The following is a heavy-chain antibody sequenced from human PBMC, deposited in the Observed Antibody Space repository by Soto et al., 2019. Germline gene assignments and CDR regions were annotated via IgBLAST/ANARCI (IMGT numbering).Heavy chain of an antibody. J-gene: IGHJ6*02. D-gene: IGHD3-10*01. CDR3: ARGSGNRGSARYYGMDV. CDR2: IYYDGGNE. Sequence: QVQLVESGGGVVQPGRSLRLSCAASGFTFSSYGMHWVRQAPGRGLEWVAVIYYDGGNEDYADSVKGRFTVSRDNPKNTLNLQMNSLRAEDTAVYDCARGSGNRGSARYYGMDVWGPGTTVTVSS. CDR1: GFTFSSYG. V-gene: IGHV3-33*01.